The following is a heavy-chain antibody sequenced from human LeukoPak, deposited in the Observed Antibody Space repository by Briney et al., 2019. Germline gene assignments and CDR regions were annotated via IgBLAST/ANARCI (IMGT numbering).Heavy chain of an antibody. Sequence: SETLSLTCTVSGGSISSYYWNWIRQPPGKGLEWIGYIYYSGSTNYNPSLKSRVTISVDTSKNQFSLKLSSVTAADTAVYYCARNREYYFDYWGQGALVTVSS. V-gene: IGHV4-59*08. CDR2: IYYSGST. D-gene: IGHD3-10*01. CDR1: GGSISSYY. CDR3: ARNREYYFDY. J-gene: IGHJ4*02.